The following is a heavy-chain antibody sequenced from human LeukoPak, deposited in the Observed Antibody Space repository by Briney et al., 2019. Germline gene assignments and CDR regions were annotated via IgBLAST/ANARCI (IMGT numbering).Heavy chain of an antibody. V-gene: IGHV3-30*04. J-gene: IGHJ3*02. D-gene: IGHD4-17*01. CDR3: AKECLPRGTVTTDAFDI. CDR2: ISYDGSNK. CDR1: EFTLSTYA. Sequence: GGSLRLSCAVSEFTLSTYAMHWVRQAPGKGLEWVAVISYDGSNKYYADSVKGRFTISRDNSKNTLYLQMNSLRAEDTAVYYCAKECLPRGTVTTDAFDIWGQGTMVTVSS.